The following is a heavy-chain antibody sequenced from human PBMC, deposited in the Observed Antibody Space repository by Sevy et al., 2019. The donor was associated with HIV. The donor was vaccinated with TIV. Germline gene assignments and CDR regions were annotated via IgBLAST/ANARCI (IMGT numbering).Heavy chain of an antibody. V-gene: IGHV3-48*03. CDR1: GFSFSSYE. Sequence: GGSLRLSCAASGFSFSSYEMNWDRQAPGKGLEWLSYISNSGSSVYYSDSVRGRFTISRDNARNSLFLQMNSLRAEDTAVYYCARDLPPSATTVAHFDCWGQGTLVTVSS. CDR2: ISNSGSSV. CDR3: ARDLPPSATTVAHFDC. D-gene: IGHD4-17*01. J-gene: IGHJ4*02.